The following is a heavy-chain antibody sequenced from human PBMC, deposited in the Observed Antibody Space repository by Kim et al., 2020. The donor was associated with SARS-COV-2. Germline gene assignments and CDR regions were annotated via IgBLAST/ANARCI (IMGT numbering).Heavy chain of an antibody. V-gene: IGHV3-30-3*01. D-gene: IGHD3-9*01. CDR2: ISYDGSNK. CDR1: GFTFSSYA. Sequence: GGSLRLSCAASGFTFSSYAMHWVRQAPGKGLEWVAVISYDGSNKYYADSVKGRFTISRDNSKNTLYLQMNSLRAEDTAVYYCASPYDILTGSPFDYWGQGTLVTVSS. CDR3: ASPYDILTGSPFDY. J-gene: IGHJ4*02.